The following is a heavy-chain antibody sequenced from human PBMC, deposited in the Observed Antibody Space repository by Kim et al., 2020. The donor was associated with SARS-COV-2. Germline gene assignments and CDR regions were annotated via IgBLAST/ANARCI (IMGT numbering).Heavy chain of an antibody. CDR2: ISPDSEDI. CDR3: SRKHQGLNRLDS. CDR1: GFTFASYA. V-gene: IGHV3-23*01. Sequence: GGSLRLSCAASGFTFASYAMTWVRQAPGKGMECVSAISPDSEDIYYGDSVKGRFTFSRDNSKSLMYLEMNSLRNEDTAVYFCSRKHQGLNRLDSWGQGT. J-gene: IGHJ5*01.